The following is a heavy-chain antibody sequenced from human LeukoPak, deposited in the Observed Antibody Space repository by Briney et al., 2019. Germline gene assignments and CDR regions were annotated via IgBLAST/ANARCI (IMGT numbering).Heavy chain of an antibody. V-gene: IGHV4-4*07. Sequence: SETLSLTCTVSGGSIRSYYWSWIRQPAGKGLEWIGRIYTSGSTSYNPSLKSRVTISLDKSKNQFSLKLSSVTAADTAVYHCARDSTVTTFNYMDVWAKGTTVTVSS. CDR1: GGSIRSYY. CDR2: IYTSGST. J-gene: IGHJ6*03. CDR3: ARDSTVTTFNYMDV. D-gene: IGHD4-11*01.